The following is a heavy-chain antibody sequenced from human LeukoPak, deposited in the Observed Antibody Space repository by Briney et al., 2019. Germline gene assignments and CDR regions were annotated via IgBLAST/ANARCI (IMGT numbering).Heavy chain of an antibody. D-gene: IGHD3-22*01. CDR1: GYTFTGYY. CDR2: INPNSGGT. V-gene: IGHV1-2*02. J-gene: IGHJ5*02. CDR3: ARDGGLDYYDSSGYYTP. Sequence: ASVKVSCKASGYTFTGYYMHWVRQAPGQGLEWMGWINPNSGGTNYAQKFQGRVTTTRDTSISTAYMELSRLRSDDTAVYYCARDGGLDYYDSSGYYTPWGQGTLVTVSS.